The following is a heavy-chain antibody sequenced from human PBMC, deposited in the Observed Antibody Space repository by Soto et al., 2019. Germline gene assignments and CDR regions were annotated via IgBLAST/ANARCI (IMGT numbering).Heavy chain of an antibody. CDR2: MQPSTGRT. V-gene: IGHV1-8*01. D-gene: IGHD1-26*01. Sequence: QVQLVQSGAEVRGPGASVKFSCKASGYSFTSLDINWVRQTAGQGLEWMGWMQPSTGRTGYAQKFQGRVTMTRDTSINTAYMELTTLTSDDTAFYYCARGVSAGVDYWGQGTLVTVSS. J-gene: IGHJ4*02. CDR3: ARGVSAGVDY. CDR1: GYSFTSLD.